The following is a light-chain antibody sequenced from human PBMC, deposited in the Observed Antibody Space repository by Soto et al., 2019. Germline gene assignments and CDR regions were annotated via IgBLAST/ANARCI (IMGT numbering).Light chain of an antibody. V-gene: IGLV2-14*01. J-gene: IGLJ1*01. Sequence: QSVLTQPASVSGSPGQSITISCTGTSSDVGGYNYVSWYQQHPGKAPKLMIYAVSNRPSGFSNRFSGSKSGNTASLTISGLQAEDEADYYCSPYTSSSTYLFGTGPKVTVL. CDR3: SPYTSSSTYL. CDR2: AVS. CDR1: SSDVGGYNY.